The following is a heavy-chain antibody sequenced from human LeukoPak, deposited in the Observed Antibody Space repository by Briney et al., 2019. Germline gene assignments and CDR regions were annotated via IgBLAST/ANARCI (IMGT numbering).Heavy chain of an antibody. CDR3: ARGRFLEMLD. Sequence: SETLSLTCAVYGGSFSGYYWSWIRQPPGKGLEWIGEINHSGSTNYNPSLKSRVTISVDTSKNQFSLKPSSLTAADTAVYYCARGRFLEMLDWGQGTLVTVSS. CDR2: INHSGST. J-gene: IGHJ4*02. D-gene: IGHD3-3*01. V-gene: IGHV4-34*01. CDR1: GGSFSGYY.